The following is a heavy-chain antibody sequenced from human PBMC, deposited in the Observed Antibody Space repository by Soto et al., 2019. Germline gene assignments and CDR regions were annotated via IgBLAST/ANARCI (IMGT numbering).Heavy chain of an antibody. J-gene: IGHJ6*03. CDR1: GFTFSDYY. V-gene: IGHV3-11*01. D-gene: IGHD6-6*01. CDR2: ISSSGSTI. CDR3: ARDPDASNYYYYMDV. Sequence: PGGSLRLSCAASGFTFSDYYMSWIRQAPGKGLEWVSYISSSGSTIYYADSVKGRFTISRDNAKNSLYLQMNSLRAEDTAVYYCARDPDASNYYYYMDVSGKGTTVTVSS.